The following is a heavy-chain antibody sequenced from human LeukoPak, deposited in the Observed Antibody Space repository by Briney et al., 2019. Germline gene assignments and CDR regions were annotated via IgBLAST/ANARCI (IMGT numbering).Heavy chain of an antibody. V-gene: IGHV3-21*01. CDR2: ISSSSSYI. J-gene: IGHJ4*02. D-gene: IGHD3-22*01. CDR1: GFTFSSYS. Sequence: SGGSLRLSCAASGFTFSSYSMNWVRQAPGKGLEWVSSISSSSSYIYYADSVKGRFTISRDNAKNSLYLQMNSLRAEDTAVYYCARDFDYYDSSGYPGPFDYWGQGTLVTVSS. CDR3: ARDFDYYDSSGYPGPFDY.